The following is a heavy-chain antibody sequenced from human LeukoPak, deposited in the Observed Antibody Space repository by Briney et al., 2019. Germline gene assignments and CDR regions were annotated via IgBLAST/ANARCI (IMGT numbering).Heavy chain of an antibody. CDR1: GGSISSCSYY. V-gene: IGHV4-61*02. J-gene: IGHJ3*02. Sequence: SETLSLTCTVSGGSISSCSYYWSWIRQPAGKGLEWIGRIYTSGSTNYNPSLKSRVTISVDTSKNQFSLKLSSVTAADTAVYYCARDPSTWGDDAFDIWGQGTMVTVSS. CDR2: IYTSGST. CDR3: ARDPSTWGDDAFDI. D-gene: IGHD3-16*01.